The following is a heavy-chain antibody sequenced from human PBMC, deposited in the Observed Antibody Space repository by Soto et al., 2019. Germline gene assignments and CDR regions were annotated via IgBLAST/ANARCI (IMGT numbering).Heavy chain of an antibody. CDR1: ESTFMNDD. CDR2: MNPNSGNT. V-gene: IGHV1-8*01. CDR3: VTMASSGTLNWFDP. D-gene: IGHD1-1*01. Sequence: ASVKVSCKASESTFMNDDISWVRQATGQGLEWMGWMNPNSGNTGYALKFQGRVSMTRNTSIYTVYLELSSLASDDTAVYYCVTMASSGTLNWFDPWGPGTLVTVSS. J-gene: IGHJ5*02.